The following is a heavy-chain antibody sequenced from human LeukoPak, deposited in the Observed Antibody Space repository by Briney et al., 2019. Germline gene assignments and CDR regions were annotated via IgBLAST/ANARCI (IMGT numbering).Heavy chain of an antibody. CDR1: GVFIRNYY. J-gene: IGHJ6*02. CDR2: IYYSGST. CDR3: ARNVPAGNYGMDV. V-gene: IGHV4-59*01. Sequence: SETLSLTCTVSGVFIRNYYWSWIRQPPGKGLEWIGYIYYSGSTSYNPSLKSRVTISVDTSKNQFSLKLSSVTAADTAVYYCARNVPAGNYGMDVWGQGTTVTVSS. D-gene: IGHD2-2*01.